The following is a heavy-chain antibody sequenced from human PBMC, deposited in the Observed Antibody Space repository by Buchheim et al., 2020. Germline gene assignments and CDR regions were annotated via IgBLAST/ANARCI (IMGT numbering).Heavy chain of an antibody. Sequence: QVQLVQSGAEVKKPGSSVKVSCKASGGTFSSYTISWVRQAPGQGLEWMGRIIPILGIANYAQKFQGRVTITADKSTSTAYMELSSLRSEDTAVYYCARSYDSSGYYYYYYGTDVWGQGTT. CDR1: GGTFSSYT. J-gene: IGHJ6*02. D-gene: IGHD3-22*01. CDR3: ARSYDSSGYYYYYYGTDV. CDR2: IIPILGIA. V-gene: IGHV1-69*02.